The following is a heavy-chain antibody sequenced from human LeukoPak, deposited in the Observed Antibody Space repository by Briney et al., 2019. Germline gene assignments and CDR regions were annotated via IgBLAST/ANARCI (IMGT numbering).Heavy chain of an antibody. CDR2: IYYSGST. V-gene: IGHV4-59*01. CDR3: ARRVAIAGIFDY. CDR1: GGSISSYY. J-gene: IGHJ4*02. Sequence: SSETLSLTCTVSGGSISSYYWSWIRQPPGKGLEWIGYIYYSGSTHYNPSLKSRVTISLDASKNQFSLNLSSVTAADTAIYDCARRVAIAGIFDYWGQGTLVTVSS. D-gene: IGHD6-13*01.